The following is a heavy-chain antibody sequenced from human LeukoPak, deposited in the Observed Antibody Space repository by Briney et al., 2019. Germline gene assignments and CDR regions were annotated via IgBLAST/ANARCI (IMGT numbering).Heavy chain of an antibody. V-gene: IGHV4-34*01. CDR3: ARFPAYYYGSGSYLRGYYFDY. CDR2: INHSGST. CDR1: GGSFSGYY. D-gene: IGHD3-10*01. J-gene: IGHJ4*02. Sequence: SETLSLTCAVYGGSFSGYYWSWIRQPPGKGLEWIGEINHSGSTNYNPSLKSRVTISVDTSKNQFSLKLSSVTAADTAVYYCARFPAYYYGSGSYLRGYYFDYWGQGTLVTVSS.